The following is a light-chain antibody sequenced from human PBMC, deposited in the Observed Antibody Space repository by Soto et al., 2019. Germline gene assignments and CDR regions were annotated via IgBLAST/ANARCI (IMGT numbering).Light chain of an antibody. CDR1: QGISSY. V-gene: IGKV1-9*01. J-gene: IGKJ3*01. Sequence: DIQLTQSPSFLSASVGDRVTITCRASQGISSYLAWFQQKPGRAPNLLIYGASTLQSGVPSRFSGSGSGTDFTLTISNLQPEDFATYHCQQLQRTPFTFGPGTTVDV. CDR3: QQLQRTPFT. CDR2: GAS.